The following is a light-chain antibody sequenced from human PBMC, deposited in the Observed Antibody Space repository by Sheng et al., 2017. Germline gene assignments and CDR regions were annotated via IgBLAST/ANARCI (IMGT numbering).Light chain of an antibody. CDR2: GAS. CDR3: QQFDSLPYT. Sequence: DIQMTQSPASVSASVGDRVTIACRASQDIKNWLAWYQQRPGKAPRLLIYGASNLEAGVPSTFSAYGSGTDFTLTISSLQPEDIATYYCQQFDSLPYTFGQGTKLEMK. V-gene: IGKV1-33*01. CDR1: QDIKNW. J-gene: IGKJ2*01.